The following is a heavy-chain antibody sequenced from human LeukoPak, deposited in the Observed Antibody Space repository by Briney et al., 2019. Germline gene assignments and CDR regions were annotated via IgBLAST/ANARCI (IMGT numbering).Heavy chain of an antibody. D-gene: IGHD3-22*01. Sequence: TLSLTCTVSGVSISSGGYYWSWIRQHPGKGLEWIGYIYYSGSTYYNPSLKSRVTISVDTSKNQFSLKLSSVTAADTAVYYCARSDSSGYYVDYWGQGTLVTVSS. J-gene: IGHJ4*02. CDR1: GVSISSGGYY. CDR2: IYYSGST. V-gene: IGHV4-31*03. CDR3: ARSDSSGYYVDY.